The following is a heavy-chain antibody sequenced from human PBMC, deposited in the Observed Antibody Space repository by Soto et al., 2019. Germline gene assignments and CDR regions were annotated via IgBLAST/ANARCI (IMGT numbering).Heavy chain of an antibody. CDR2: GSHTGSR. V-gene: IGHV4-31*03. D-gene: IGHD4-17*01. CDR1: GASINTGGFY. Sequence: SETLSLTCSVSGASINTGGFYWSWVRQFPGKGLDWIGYGSHTGSRYLNPSLRSRITISLDTPNNQFSLRLTSVTAADTAVYYCARVKVTTESFDSWGQGSLVTVS. J-gene: IGHJ4*02. CDR3: ARVKVTTESFDS.